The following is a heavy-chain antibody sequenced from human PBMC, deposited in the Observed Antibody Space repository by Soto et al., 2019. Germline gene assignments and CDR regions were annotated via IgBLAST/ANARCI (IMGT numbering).Heavy chain of an antibody. CDR1: GFTFSTYN. Sequence: EVRLVESGGGLVKPGGSLRLSCVASGFTFSTYNMNWVRQAPGQGLEWVSSISSSSNYIYYADSVKGRFTISRDNAKNSLYLQVNSLRAEDTAVYYCARDPNWGIWYFDLWGRGTLVTVSS. CDR2: ISSSSNYI. V-gene: IGHV3-21*01. J-gene: IGHJ2*01. CDR3: ARDPNWGIWYFDL. D-gene: IGHD7-27*01.